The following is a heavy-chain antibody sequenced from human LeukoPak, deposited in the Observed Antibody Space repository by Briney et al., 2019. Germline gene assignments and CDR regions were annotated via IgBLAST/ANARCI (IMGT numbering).Heavy chain of an antibody. Sequence: PGGSLRLSCTGSGFTLSSYEMTWIRQAPGKGLEWVSSIDYSGDSPYYADSVKGRFTMSRDNSKNIVYLQLSSLRPEDTAVYYCARDGAPDSNPFDPWGQGTLVTVSS. CDR3: ARDGAPDSNPFDP. CDR1: GFTLSSYE. V-gene: IGHV3-23*01. J-gene: IGHJ5*02. CDR2: IDYSGDSP. D-gene: IGHD3-22*01.